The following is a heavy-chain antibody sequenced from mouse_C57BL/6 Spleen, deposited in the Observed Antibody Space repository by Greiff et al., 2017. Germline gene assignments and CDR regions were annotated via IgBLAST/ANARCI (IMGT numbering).Heavy chain of an antibody. Sequence: QVQLQQSGPELVKPGASVKLSCKASGYTFTSYWMHWVKQRPGQGLEWIGNINPSNGGTNYNEKFKSKATLTVDKSSSTAYMQLSSLTSEDSAVYYCARASYYDYDGFAYWGQGTLVTVSA. V-gene: IGHV1-53*01. D-gene: IGHD2-4*01. J-gene: IGHJ3*01. CDR2: INPSNGGT. CDR3: ARASYYDYDGFAY. CDR1: GYTFTSYW.